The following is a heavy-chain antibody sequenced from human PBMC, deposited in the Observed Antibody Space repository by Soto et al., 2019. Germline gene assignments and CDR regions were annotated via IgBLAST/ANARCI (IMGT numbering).Heavy chain of an antibody. CDR3: ARRHVNYYDSSGYFDY. Sequence: SVKVSCKASGGTFSSYAISWVRQAPGQGLEWMGGIIPIFGTANYAQKFQGRVTITADESTGTAYMELSSLRSEDTAVYYCARRHVNYYDSSGYFDYWGQGTLVTVSS. J-gene: IGHJ4*02. D-gene: IGHD3-22*01. CDR1: GGTFSSYA. CDR2: IIPIFGTA. V-gene: IGHV1-69*13.